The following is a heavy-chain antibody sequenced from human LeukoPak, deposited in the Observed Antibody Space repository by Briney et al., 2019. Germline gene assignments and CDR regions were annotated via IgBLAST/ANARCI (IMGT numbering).Heavy chain of an antibody. J-gene: IGHJ4*02. CDR2: IYYSGST. V-gene: IGHV4-39*01. Sequence: SETLSLTCTVSGGSISSSSYYWGWIRQPPGKGLEWIGSIYYSGSTYYNPSLKSRVTISVDTSKNQFSLKLSSVTAADTAVYYCARVPHLYDILTGEQKFFDYWGRGTLVTVSS. D-gene: IGHD3-9*01. CDR1: GGSISSSSYY. CDR3: ARVPHLYDILTGEQKFFDY.